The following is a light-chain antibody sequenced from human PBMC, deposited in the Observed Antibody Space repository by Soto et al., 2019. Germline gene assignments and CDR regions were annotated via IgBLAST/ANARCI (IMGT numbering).Light chain of an antibody. CDR2: EVS. CDR1: SSDVGGYNY. V-gene: IGLV2-14*01. CDR3: SSYTSSSPWV. J-gene: IGLJ3*02. Sequence: QSVLTQPASVSGSPGQSITISCTGTSSDVGGYNYVSWNQQHPGKAPKLMIFEVSNRPSGVSNRFSGSKSGNTASLTISGLQAEDEADYYCSSYTSSSPWVFGGGTKLTVL.